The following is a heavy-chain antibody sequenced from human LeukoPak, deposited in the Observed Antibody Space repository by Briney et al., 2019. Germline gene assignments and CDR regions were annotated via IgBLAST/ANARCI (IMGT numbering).Heavy chain of an antibody. CDR3: ARGEGRSSWYNY. D-gene: IGHD6-13*01. V-gene: IGHV4-34*01. CDR2: INHSGST. J-gene: IGHJ4*02. Sequence: SETLSLTCAVYGGSFSGYYWSWIRQPPGKGLEWIGEINHSGSTNYNPSLKSRVTTSVDTSKNQFSLKLSSVTAADTAVYYCARGEGRSSWYNYWGQGTLVTVSS. CDR1: GGSFSGYY.